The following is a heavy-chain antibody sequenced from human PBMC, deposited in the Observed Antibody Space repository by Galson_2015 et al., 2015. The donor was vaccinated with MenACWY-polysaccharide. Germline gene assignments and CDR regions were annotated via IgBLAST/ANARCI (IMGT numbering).Heavy chain of an antibody. V-gene: IGHV3-21*01. Sequence: SLRLSCAASGFTFSSYSMNWVRQAPGKGLEWVSSISSSSSYIYYADSVKGRFTISRDNAKNSLYLQMNSLRAEDTAVYYCASDYERWLQLFSFYYYGMDVWCHGTTFTVPS. CDR1: GFTFSSYS. CDR3: ASDYERWLQLFSFYYYGMDV. CDR2: ISSSSSYI. D-gene: IGHD5-24*01. J-gene: IGHJ6*02.